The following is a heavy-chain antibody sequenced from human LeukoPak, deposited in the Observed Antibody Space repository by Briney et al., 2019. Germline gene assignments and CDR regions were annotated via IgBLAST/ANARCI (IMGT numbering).Heavy chain of an antibody. CDR1: GFTFSSYG. V-gene: IGHV3-30*02. Sequence: GGSLRLSCVASGFTFSSYGMHWVRQAPGKGLEWVAFIRNDGSNTYYADSVKGRFTISRDNSKNTLYLQMNSLRAEHTAVYYCAKDGGAWCPDYWGQGTLVSVSS. CDR3: AKDGGAWCPDY. D-gene: IGHD2-21*02. CDR2: IRNDGSNT. J-gene: IGHJ4*02.